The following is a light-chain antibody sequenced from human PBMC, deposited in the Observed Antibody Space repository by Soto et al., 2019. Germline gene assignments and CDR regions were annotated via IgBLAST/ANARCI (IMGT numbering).Light chain of an antibody. CDR1: PGIWRW. CDR2: AAS. Sequence: DIQMTPSPSSVSASVGGRGTLTCRGGPGIWRWVAWDQQKPGKAPKVLIYAASSLQSGVPSRVSGSGSGTDFTLTISSLQPEDFATYYCQQANSFPPTFGQGTKVEIK. J-gene: IGKJ1*01. CDR3: QQANSFPPT. V-gene: IGKV1-12*01.